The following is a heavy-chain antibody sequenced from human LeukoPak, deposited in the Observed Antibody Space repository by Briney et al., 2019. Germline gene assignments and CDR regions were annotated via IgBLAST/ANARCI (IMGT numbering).Heavy chain of an antibody. J-gene: IGHJ6*02. CDR3: ARGVPRGGMDV. V-gene: IGHV4-39*01. CDR2: IYYSGST. Sequence: SETLSLTCTVSGGSISSSDYCWGWIRQPPGKGREYIGSIYYSGSTYYNPSLKSRVTMSVDTSKNQFSLKLSSVTAADTAVYYCARGVPRGGMDVWGQGTTVTVSS. CDR1: GGSISSSDYC. D-gene: IGHD6-6*01.